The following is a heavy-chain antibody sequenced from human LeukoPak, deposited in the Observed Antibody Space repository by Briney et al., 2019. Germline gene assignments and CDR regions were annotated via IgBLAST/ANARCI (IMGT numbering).Heavy chain of an antibody. D-gene: IGHD4-17*01. J-gene: IGHJ4*02. CDR3: AGTTVTTCLDY. CDR1: GDTFSSYA. Sequence: GASVKVSCKASGDTFSSYAISWVRQAPGQGLEWMGGIIPIFGTANYAQKFQGRVTITADESTSTAYMELSSLRSEDTAVYYCAGTTVTTCLDYWGQGTLVTVSS. V-gene: IGHV1-69*13. CDR2: IIPIFGTA.